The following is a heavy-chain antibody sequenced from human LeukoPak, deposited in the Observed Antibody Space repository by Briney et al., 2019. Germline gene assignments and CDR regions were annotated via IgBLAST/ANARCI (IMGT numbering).Heavy chain of an antibody. CDR3: ARRAYCDRSGYHPTSGYFDL. CDR2: IYSNGIT. CDR1: GGSVFSYY. J-gene: IGHJ2*01. D-gene: IGHD5-12*01. V-gene: IGHV4-4*08. Sequence: SETLSLTCTVSGGSVFSYYWNWIRQPPGKGLEWLGHIYSNGITNYSPSLRGRGTISIATSKNQISLRLTSVTAADTAIYYCARRAYCDRSGYHPTSGYFDLWGRGTLVTVSS.